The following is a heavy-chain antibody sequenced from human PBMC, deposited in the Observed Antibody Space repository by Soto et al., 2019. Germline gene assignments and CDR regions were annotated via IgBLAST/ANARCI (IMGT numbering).Heavy chain of an antibody. CDR3: ARDTYYHDSSGYYVFDY. Sequence: GGSLRLSCAVSGFTFSNHAMTWVRQAPGKGLEWVAIISYDGNNKQYADSVKGRFTISRDNSKSTVHLQMNSLRVEDTAVYYCARDTYYHDSSGYYVFDYWGQGTLVTVSS. J-gene: IGHJ4*02. V-gene: IGHV3-30*03. CDR1: GFTFSNHA. CDR2: ISYDGNNK. D-gene: IGHD3-22*01.